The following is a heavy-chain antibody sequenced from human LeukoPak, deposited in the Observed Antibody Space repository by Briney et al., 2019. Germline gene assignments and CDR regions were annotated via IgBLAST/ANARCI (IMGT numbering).Heavy chain of an antibody. CDR1: GFTFSGFA. J-gene: IGHJ4*02. CDR2: ISGSGDNT. Sequence: GGSLRLSCAASGFTFSGFAMSWVRRTPGKGLEWVSGISGSGDNTLYADSVKGRFTISRDNSKNTLYLQMNSLRAEDTAVYYCARDGNWNYALWGQGTLVTVSS. D-gene: IGHD1-7*01. CDR3: ARDGNWNYAL. V-gene: IGHV3-23*01.